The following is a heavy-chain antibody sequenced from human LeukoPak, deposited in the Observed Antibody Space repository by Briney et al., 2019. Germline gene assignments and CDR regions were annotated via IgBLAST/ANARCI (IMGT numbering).Heavy chain of an antibody. Sequence: ASVKVSCKVSGYIFTGYYMHWVRQAPGQGLEWMGWINPDSGGTNYAQKFQGRVTMTRDTSISTAYMELSRLRSDDTAVYYCARDPSPYRYVSSGYYYCWFDPWGQGTLVTVSS. CDR3: ARDPSPYRYVSSGYYYCWFDP. CDR2: INPDSGGT. V-gene: IGHV1-2*02. CDR1: GYIFTGYY. J-gene: IGHJ5*02. D-gene: IGHD3-22*01.